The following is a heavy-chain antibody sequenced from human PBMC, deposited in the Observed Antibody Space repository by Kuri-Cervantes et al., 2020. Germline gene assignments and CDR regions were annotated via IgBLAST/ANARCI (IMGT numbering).Heavy chain of an antibody. CDR1: GFTFSSYW. V-gene: IGHV3-23*01. J-gene: IGHJ4*02. Sequence: GESLKISCAASGFTFSSYWMHWVRQAPGKGLVWVSAISGSGGSTYYADSVKGRFTISRDNSKNTLYLQMNSLRAEDTAVYYCAKGGRDSSGYYKYYFDYWGQGTLVTVSS. CDR3: AKGGRDSSGYYKYYFDY. CDR2: ISGSGGST. D-gene: IGHD3-22*01.